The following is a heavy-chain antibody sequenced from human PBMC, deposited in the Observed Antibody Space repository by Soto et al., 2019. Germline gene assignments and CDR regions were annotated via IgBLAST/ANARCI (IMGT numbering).Heavy chain of an antibody. CDR3: VKGPYYYDSSGYYPRGYYFDY. V-gene: IGHV3-64D*06. J-gene: IGHJ4*02. D-gene: IGHD3-22*01. CDR1: GFTFSSYA. CDR2: ISSNGGST. Sequence: EVQLVESGGGLVQPGGSLRLSCSASGFTFSSYAMHWVRQAPGKGLEYVSAISSNGGSTYYADSVKGRFTISRDNSKNTLYLQMSRLRAEDTAVYYCVKGPYYYDSSGYYPRGYYFDYWGQGTLVTVSS.